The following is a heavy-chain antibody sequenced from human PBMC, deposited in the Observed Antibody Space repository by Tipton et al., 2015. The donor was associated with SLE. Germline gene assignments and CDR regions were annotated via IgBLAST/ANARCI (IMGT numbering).Heavy chain of an antibody. J-gene: IGHJ3*02. CDR2: IYFAGNP. CDR3: ARGKYYGSSSYQKGPSPGGFDI. CDR1: GGSINSDTHY. D-gene: IGHD3-10*01. Sequence: TLSLTYTVSGGSINSDTHYWAWIRQPPGRGLEWIGSIYFAGNPYYSPSIKSRVTISVDTSKDQFSLRLTSLTAADTAVYFCARGKYYGSSSYQKGPSPGGFDIWGQGTMVAVSS. V-gene: IGHV4-39*07.